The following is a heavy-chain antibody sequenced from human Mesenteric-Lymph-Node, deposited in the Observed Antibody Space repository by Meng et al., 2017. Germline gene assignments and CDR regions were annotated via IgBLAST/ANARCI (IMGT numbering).Heavy chain of an antibody. CDR1: GASVSSGSYY. V-gene: IGHV4-61*02. Sequence: LRLSCTVSGASVSSGSYYWTWIRQPAGKGLEWVGRIYTTGRANYNPSLESRVTMSVDTSRNQFSLKVRSVTAADTAVYYCAREDGSEDYFDYWGQGTLVTVSS. CDR2: IYTTGRA. J-gene: IGHJ4*02. CDR3: AREDGSEDYFDY. D-gene: IGHD5-24*01.